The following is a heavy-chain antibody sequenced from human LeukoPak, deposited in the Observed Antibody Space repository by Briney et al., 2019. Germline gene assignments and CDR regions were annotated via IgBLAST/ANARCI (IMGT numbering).Heavy chain of an antibody. D-gene: IGHD3-16*02. CDR2: IIPIFGTA. CDR1: GGTFSSYA. Sequence: SVKVSCKASGGTFSSYAISWVRQAPGQGLEWMGGIIPIFGTANYAQKFQGRVTITADESTSTAYMELSSLRSEDTAVYYCAGVRLGELSSYLTYYYYYGMDGWGKGTTVTVSS. CDR3: AGVRLGELSSYLTYYYYYGMDG. V-gene: IGHV1-69*13. J-gene: IGHJ6*04.